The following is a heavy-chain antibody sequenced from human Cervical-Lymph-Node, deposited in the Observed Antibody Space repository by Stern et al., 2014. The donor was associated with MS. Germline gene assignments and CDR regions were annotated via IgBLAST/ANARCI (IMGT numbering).Heavy chain of an antibody. Sequence: MQLVESGGGVVQPGGSLRLSCAASGVTLSGSGMHWVRQAPGKGLEWGALLLQDGSRKYYADSVKGRFTISRDSSENTLYLQMNGLRAEETAVYYCAKDKTGAWSFDSWGQGTLVSVSS. CDR1: GVTLSGSG. V-gene: IGHV3-30*18. J-gene: IGHJ4*02. D-gene: IGHD1-14*01. CDR2: LLQDGSRK. CDR3: AKDKTGAWSFDS.